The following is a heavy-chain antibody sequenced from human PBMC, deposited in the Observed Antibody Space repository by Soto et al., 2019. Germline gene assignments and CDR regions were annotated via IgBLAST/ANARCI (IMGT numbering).Heavy chain of an antibody. CDR3: ARGRTVRNYADDSSDYFYFFDY. Sequence: SETLSLTCTVSGDSISTFYWGWMRKSPGKELEWIGYVYYTGSTNYNPSLKSRVTISVDRSKNQFSLKLTSANAADTAVYYCARGRTVRNYADDSSDYFYFFDYWGQGTQVTVSS. J-gene: IGHJ4*02. V-gene: IGHV4-59*01. CDR1: GDSISTFY. CDR2: VYYTGST. D-gene: IGHD3-22*01.